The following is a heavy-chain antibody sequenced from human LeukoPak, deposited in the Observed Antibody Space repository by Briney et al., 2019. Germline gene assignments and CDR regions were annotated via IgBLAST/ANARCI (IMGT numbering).Heavy chain of an antibody. D-gene: IGHD6-13*01. J-gene: IGHJ5*02. V-gene: IGHV1-2*02. Sequence: PLASVKVSCKASGYTFTGYYMHWVRQAPGQGLEWMGWINPNSGGTNYAQKFQGRVTMTRDTSISTAYMELSRLRSDDTAVYYCARPRIAAAGNWFDPWGQGTLVTVSS. CDR1: GYTFTGYY. CDR2: INPNSGGT. CDR3: ARPRIAAAGNWFDP.